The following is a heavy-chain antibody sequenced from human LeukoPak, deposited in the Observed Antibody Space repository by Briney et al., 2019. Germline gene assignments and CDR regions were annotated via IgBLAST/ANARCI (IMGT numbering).Heavy chain of an antibody. J-gene: IGHJ6*03. CDR3: ARVDSKGYSYGFYYYYMDV. V-gene: IGHV3-13*01. CDR2: IGTAGDT. CDR1: GFTFSSYD. Sequence: GGSLRLSCAASGFTFSSYDMHWVRQATGKGLEWVSAIGTAGDTYYPGSVKGRFTISRENAKNSLYLQMNSLRAGDTAVYYCARVDSKGYSYGFYYYYMDVWGKGTTVTVSS. D-gene: IGHD5-18*01.